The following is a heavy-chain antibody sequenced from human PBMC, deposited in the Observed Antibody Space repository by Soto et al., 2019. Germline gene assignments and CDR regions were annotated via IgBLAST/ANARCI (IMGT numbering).Heavy chain of an antibody. CDR1: GYTFIGYY. J-gene: IGHJ6*02. CDR2: INPNSGGT. CDR3: AGSGGGLASLGYYGMDV. V-gene: IGHV1-2*04. Sequence: QVQLVQSGAEVKKTGASVKVSCKASGYTFIGYYIHWVRQAPGQGLEWMGWINPNSGGTNYAQRFQGWVTMTGDRPIGKASMGMSSMKSATRAVNNGAGSGGGLASLGYYGMDVWGQGTTVTVSS. D-gene: IGHD3-10*01.